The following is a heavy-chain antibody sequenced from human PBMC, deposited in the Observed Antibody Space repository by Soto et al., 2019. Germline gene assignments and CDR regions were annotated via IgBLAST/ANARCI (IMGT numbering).Heavy chain of an antibody. J-gene: IGHJ6*02. Sequence: PGGSLRLSCAASGFTFSSYAMSWVRQAPGKGLEWVSAISGSGGSTYYADSVKGRFTISRDNSKNTLYLQMNSLRAEDTAVYYCAILPHGFWSGLVLPGMEVWGQGTTVTVSS. CDR3: AILPHGFWSGLVLPGMEV. V-gene: IGHV3-23*01. D-gene: IGHD3-3*01. CDR1: GFTFSSYA. CDR2: ISGSGGST.